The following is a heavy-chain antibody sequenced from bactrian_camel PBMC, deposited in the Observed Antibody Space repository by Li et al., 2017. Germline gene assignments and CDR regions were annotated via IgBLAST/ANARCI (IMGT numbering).Heavy chain of an antibody. D-gene: IGHD4*01. CDR1: GYTNSRRC. CDR3: VADTYDYGRV. J-gene: IGHJ4*01. Sequence: HVQPVESGGGSVQAGGSLRLSCAASGYTNSRRCMGWFRQAPGKGREEVARIQTNGISTYAPSVKGRFAISRGDGGNTLYLQMNSLKLEDTATYYCVADTYDYGRVWGQGTQVTVSS. CDR2: IQTNGIS. V-gene: IGHV3S53*01.